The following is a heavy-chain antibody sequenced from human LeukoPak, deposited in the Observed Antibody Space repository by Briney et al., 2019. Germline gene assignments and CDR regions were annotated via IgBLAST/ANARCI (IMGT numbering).Heavy chain of an antibody. CDR3: ATSIAVADTFDY. D-gene: IGHD6-19*01. Sequence: GRSLRLSCAASGFTFSSYGMHWVRQAPGKGLEWVAVISYDGSNKYYADSVKGRFTISRDNSKSTLYLQMNSLRAEDTAVYYCATSIAVADTFDYWAREPWSPSPQ. CDR2: ISYDGSNK. J-gene: IGHJ4*02. CDR1: GFTFSSYG. V-gene: IGHV3-30*03.